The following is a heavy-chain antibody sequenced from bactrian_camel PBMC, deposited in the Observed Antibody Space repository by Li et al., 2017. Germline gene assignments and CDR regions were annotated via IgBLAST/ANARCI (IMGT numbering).Heavy chain of an antibody. J-gene: IGHJ4*01. D-gene: IGHD8*01. Sequence: HVQLVESGGGSVDAGGSLRLSCAASGYSSIVNCMGWFHQAPGKQREGVAAMLTGTGARFYADSVKGRFTISQDNAKTTLYLQMNSLKPEDTAVYYCAAVISAELTGTRQERITTGARGPRSPSP. V-gene: IGHV3S54*01. CDR3: AAVISAELTGTRQERITT. CDR2: MLTGTGAR. CDR1: GYSSIVNC.